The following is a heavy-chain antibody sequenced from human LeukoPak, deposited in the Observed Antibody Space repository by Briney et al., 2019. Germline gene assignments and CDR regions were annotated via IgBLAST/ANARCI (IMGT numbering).Heavy chain of an antibody. CDR2: ISYDGSNK. Sequence: GGSLRLSCAASGFTFSSYGMHWVRQAPGKGLEWVAVISYDGSNKYYADSVKGRFTISRDNSKNTLYLQMNSLRAEDTAVYYCAHSWGFYDSSGSDDAFDIWGQGTMVTVSS. CDR3: AHSWGFYDSSGSDDAFDI. J-gene: IGHJ3*02. CDR1: GFTFSSYG. D-gene: IGHD3-22*01. V-gene: IGHV3-30*03.